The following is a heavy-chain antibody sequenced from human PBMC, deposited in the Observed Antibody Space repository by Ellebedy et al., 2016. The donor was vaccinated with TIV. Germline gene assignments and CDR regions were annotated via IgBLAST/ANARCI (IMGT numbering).Heavy chain of an antibody. CDR1: GVSISSSW. Sequence: SETLSLXXAVSGVSISSSWWSWVRRPPGMGLEWIGEIYYTGSTHYNPSLMSRLTISVDKSRNQLSLKVTSVTAADTAVYYCASHITMPGKRGFDYWGPGALVTVSS. D-gene: IGHD1-14*01. J-gene: IGHJ4*02. CDR3: ASHITMPGKRGFDY. CDR2: IYYTGST. V-gene: IGHV4-4*02.